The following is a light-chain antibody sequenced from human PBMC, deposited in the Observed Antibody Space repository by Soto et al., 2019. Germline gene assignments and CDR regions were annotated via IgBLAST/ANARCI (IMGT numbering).Light chain of an antibody. Sequence: QSVLTQPPSVSGAPGQRVTTSCTGSSSNIGAGYDVHWYQQLPGTAPNLLIYGNSNRPSGVPDRFSGSKSGTSASLAITGLQAEDEADYYCQSYDNSLSGAYVFGTGTKVTVL. CDR1: SSNIGAGYD. CDR3: QSYDNSLSGAYV. V-gene: IGLV1-40*01. J-gene: IGLJ1*01. CDR2: GNS.